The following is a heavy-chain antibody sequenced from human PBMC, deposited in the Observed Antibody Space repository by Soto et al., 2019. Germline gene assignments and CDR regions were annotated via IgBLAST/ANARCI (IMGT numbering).Heavy chain of an antibody. J-gene: IGHJ4*02. CDR3: ARGGSVVVAANFDY. D-gene: IGHD2-15*01. CDR2: ISSSSNTI. V-gene: IGHV3-48*01. CDR1: GFTFSYYL. Sequence: PGGSLRLSCAASGFTFSYYLMHWVRQAPGQGLEWVSYISSSSNTIYYADSVKGRFTISRDNSKNTLYLQMNSLRAEDTAVYYCARGGSVVVAANFDYWGQGTLVTVSS.